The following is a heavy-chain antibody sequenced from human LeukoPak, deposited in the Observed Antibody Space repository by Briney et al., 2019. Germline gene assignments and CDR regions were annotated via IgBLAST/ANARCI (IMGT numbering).Heavy chain of an antibody. Sequence: SETLSLTCSVSGGSISSGDYYWSWIRQPPGKGLEWIGYIYYSGSAYYNPSLRSRVDISVDTSKNQFSLKLSSVTAADTAVYYCARDPAIMDYGDYFYWGQGTLVTVSS. J-gene: IGHJ4*02. D-gene: IGHD4-17*01. CDR1: GGSISSGDYY. V-gene: IGHV4-30-4*01. CDR2: IYYSGSA. CDR3: ARDPAIMDYGDYFY.